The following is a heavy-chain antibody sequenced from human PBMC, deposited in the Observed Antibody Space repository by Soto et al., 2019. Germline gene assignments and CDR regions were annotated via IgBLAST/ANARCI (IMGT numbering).Heavy chain of an antibody. CDR3: AHGGVPAAVPRWGFDF. J-gene: IGHJ4*02. CDR1: GFTFSSYA. V-gene: IGHV3-23*01. D-gene: IGHD2-2*01. Sequence: EVQLLESGGGLVQPGGSLRLSCAASGFTFSSYAMSWVRQAPGKGLEWVSGINAKGDSTYYADSVKGRFAVSRDNSKNTLYLQMNSLRVDDTAIYYCAHGGVPAAVPRWGFDFWSQGTLVTVSS. CDR2: INAKGDST.